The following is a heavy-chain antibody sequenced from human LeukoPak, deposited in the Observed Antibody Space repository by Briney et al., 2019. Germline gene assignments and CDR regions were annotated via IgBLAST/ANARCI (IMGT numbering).Heavy chain of an antibody. Sequence: PGGSLRLSCAASGFTLSTHDMNWVRQAPGKGLEWVSYISSSSINIHYADSVKGRFTVSRDNAKNTLYLQMNSLRADDTAVYYCTRSPSLGGSYWGFDSWGQGTLVTVSS. CDR2: ISSSSINI. CDR1: GFTLSTHD. V-gene: IGHV3-48*01. J-gene: IGHJ4*02. CDR3: TRSPSLGGSYWGFDS. D-gene: IGHD1-26*01.